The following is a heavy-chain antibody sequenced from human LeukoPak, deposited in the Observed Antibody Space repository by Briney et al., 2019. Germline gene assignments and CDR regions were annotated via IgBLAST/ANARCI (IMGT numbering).Heavy chain of an antibody. D-gene: IGHD3-22*01. Sequence: PSETLSLTCTVSGGSISSSSYYWGWIRQPPGKGLEWIASIYYSGSTYYNPSLKSRVTISVDTSKHQFSLKLSSVTAAETAVYYCARSAYYYDSSGHWYFDLWGRGTLVTVSS. V-gene: IGHV4-39*01. J-gene: IGHJ2*01. CDR2: IYYSGST. CDR3: ARSAYYYDSSGHWYFDL. CDR1: GGSISSSSYY.